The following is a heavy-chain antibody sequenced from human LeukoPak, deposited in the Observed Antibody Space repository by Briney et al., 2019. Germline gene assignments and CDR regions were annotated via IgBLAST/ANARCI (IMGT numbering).Heavy chain of an antibody. CDR2: ISGSGGST. Sequence: GGSLRLSCAASGFTFSSYAMSGGRRAPGKGLERVSAISGSGGSTYYADSVKARFTISRDNPKNTLYLQMNSLRAEDTAVYSCAKDRASLATTHYDYWGQGTLVTVSS. J-gene: IGHJ4*02. CDR3: AKDRASLATTHYDY. CDR1: GFTFSSYA. V-gene: IGHV3-23*01. D-gene: IGHD5-12*01.